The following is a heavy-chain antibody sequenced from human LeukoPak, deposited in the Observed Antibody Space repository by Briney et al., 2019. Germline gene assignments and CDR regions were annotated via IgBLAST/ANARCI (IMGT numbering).Heavy chain of an antibody. V-gene: IGHV4-38-2*02. CDR1: GYSINSGYY. CDR3: ASGRPTDY. CDR2: IYHSGST. Sequence: SETLSLTRTVSGYSINSGYYWGGIRQPPGKGLEWIGSIYHSGSTYYNPSLKSRVTISVDTSKNQFSLKLSSVTAADTTVYYCASGRPTDYWGQGTLVTVSS. J-gene: IGHJ4*02. D-gene: IGHD1-26*01.